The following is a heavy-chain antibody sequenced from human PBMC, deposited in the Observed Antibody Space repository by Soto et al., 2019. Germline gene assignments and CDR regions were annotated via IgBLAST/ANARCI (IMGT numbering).Heavy chain of an antibody. CDR3: ARENSVQAWLHHFDH. Sequence: GGSLRLSCEASGFSFSSFAMNWVRQAPGRGLEWVSYISDDGASIYYADSLKGRFTISRDNAKNSLSLQMDNLRAEDTAVYYCARENSVQAWLHHFDHWGLGTLVTVSS. V-gene: IGHV3-48*03. D-gene: IGHD5-18*01. CDR1: GFSFSSFA. J-gene: IGHJ4*02. CDR2: ISDDGASI.